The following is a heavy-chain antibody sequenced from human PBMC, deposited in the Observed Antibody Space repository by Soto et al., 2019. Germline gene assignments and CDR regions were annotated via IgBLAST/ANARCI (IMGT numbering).Heavy chain of an antibody. CDR2: INHSGST. CDR3: ARSDAFCSSTSCSTRAFDI. CDR1: GGSFSGYY. V-gene: IGHV4-34*01. Sequence: SETLSLTCAVYGGSFSGYYWSWIRQPPGKGLEWIGEINHSGSTNYNPSLKSRVTISVDTSKNQFSLKLSSVTAADTAVYYCARSDAFCSSTSCSTRAFDIWGQGTMVTVSS. D-gene: IGHD2-2*01. J-gene: IGHJ3*02.